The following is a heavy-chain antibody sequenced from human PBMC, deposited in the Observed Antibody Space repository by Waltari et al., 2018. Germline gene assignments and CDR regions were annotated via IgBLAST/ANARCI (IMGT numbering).Heavy chain of an antibody. Sequence: QVQLVQSGAEVKKPGSSVKVSCKASGGTFSSYAISWVRQAPGQGLECMGGIIPIFGTANDAQKFQGRVRITADKSTSTAYMELSSLRSEDTAVYYCARAPLRAILLGGLFDYWGQGTLVTVSS. V-gene: IGHV1-69*14. D-gene: IGHD2-15*01. CDR2: IIPIFGTA. J-gene: IGHJ4*02. CDR3: ARAPLRAILLGGLFDY. CDR1: GGTFSSYA.